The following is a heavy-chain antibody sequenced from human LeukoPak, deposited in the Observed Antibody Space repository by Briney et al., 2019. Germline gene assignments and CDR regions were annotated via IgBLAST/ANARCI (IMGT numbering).Heavy chain of an antibody. CDR3: ARAPYSNYIFDY. J-gene: IGHJ4*02. CDR2: INTGNGNT. V-gene: IGHV1-3*04. CDR1: GYTFISYA. D-gene: IGHD4-11*01. Sequence: ASVKVSCKASGYTFISYAMLWVRQAPGQRLEWMGWINTGNGNTKYSQKFQGRVTITRDTSASTAYMELSSLRSEDTAVYYCARAPYSNYIFDYWGQGTLATVSS.